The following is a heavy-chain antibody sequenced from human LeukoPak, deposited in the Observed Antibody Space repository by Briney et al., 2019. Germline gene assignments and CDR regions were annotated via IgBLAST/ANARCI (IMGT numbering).Heavy chain of an antibody. D-gene: IGHD3-22*01. CDR2: ISWNSGSI. Sequence: PGRSLRLSCAASGFTFDDYAMHWVRQAPGNGLEWVSGISWNSGSIGYADSVKGRFTISRDNAKNSLYLQMNSLRAEDTALYYCAKGRTYYYDSSGYSEDLDYWGQGTLVTVSS. V-gene: IGHV3-9*01. CDR3: AKGRTYYYDSSGYSEDLDY. CDR1: GFTFDDYA. J-gene: IGHJ4*02.